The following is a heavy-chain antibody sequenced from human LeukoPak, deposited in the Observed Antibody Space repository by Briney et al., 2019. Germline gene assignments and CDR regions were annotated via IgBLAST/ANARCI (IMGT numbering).Heavy chain of an antibody. Sequence: PGGSLRLSCAASGFIVSSYSMNWVRQAPGKGLEWVSSISSSSSYIYYADSVKGRFTISRDNAKNSLYLQMNSLRAEDTAVYYCARDRPTTVGATDYWGQGTLVTVSS. V-gene: IGHV3-21*01. CDR3: ARDRPTTVGATDY. CDR1: GFIVSSYS. CDR2: ISSSSSYI. D-gene: IGHD1-26*01. J-gene: IGHJ4*02.